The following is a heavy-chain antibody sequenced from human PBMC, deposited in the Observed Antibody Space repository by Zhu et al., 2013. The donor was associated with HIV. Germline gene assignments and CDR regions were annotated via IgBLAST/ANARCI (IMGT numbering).Heavy chain of an antibody. Sequence: QVQLQQWGAGLLKPSETLSLTCAVYGGSFSGYYWSWIRQPPGKGLEWIGEINHSGSTNYNPSLKSRVTISIDTSKNQFSLKLSSVTAADTAVYYCARVAKYQLHSAFDIWGQGTMVTVSS. J-gene: IGHJ3*02. V-gene: IGHV4-34*01. CDR3: ARVAKYQLHSAFDI. CDR2: INHSGST. D-gene: IGHD2-2*01. CDR1: GGSFSGYY.